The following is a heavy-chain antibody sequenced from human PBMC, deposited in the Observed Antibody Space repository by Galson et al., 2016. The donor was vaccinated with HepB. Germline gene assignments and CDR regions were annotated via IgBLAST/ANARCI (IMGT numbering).Heavy chain of an antibody. Sequence: SVKVSCKASGYTFTNYYLHWVRQAPGQGLEWMGIINPSDNSIRYAQRFQGRVTMTRDTSTSTVYMELSSLRSEDTAVYYCARGGEGYCSSTSCQERYYGMDVWGQGTTVTVSS. V-gene: IGHV1-46*01. CDR1: GYTFTNYY. J-gene: IGHJ6*01. CDR3: ARGGEGYCSSTSCQERYYGMDV. CDR2: INPSDNSI. D-gene: IGHD2-2*01.